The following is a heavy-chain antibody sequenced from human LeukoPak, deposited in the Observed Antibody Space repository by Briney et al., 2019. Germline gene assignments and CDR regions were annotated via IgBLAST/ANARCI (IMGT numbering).Heavy chain of an antibody. CDR2: INPNSGGT. J-gene: IGHJ6*03. D-gene: IGHD2-2*01. CDR1: GYTFTGYY. CDR3: ARDSKSGAQLYYYYYMDV. Sequence: ASVKVSCKASGYTFTGYYMHWVRQAPGQGLEWMGWINPNSGGTNYAQKLQGRVTMTTDTSTSTAYMELRSLRSDDTAVYYCARDSKSGAQLYYYYYMDVWGKGTTVTISS. V-gene: IGHV1-2*02.